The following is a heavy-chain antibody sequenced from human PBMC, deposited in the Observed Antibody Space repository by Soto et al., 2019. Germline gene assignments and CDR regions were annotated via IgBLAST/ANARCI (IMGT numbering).Heavy chain of an antibody. V-gene: IGHV3-43D*04. D-gene: IGHD3-10*01. CDR1: GFTFEDYA. Sequence: GGSLRLSCAAAGFTFEDYAMHWVRQAPGKGLEWVSLISCDGGSTYYADSVKGRFTISRDNSKNSLYLQMNSLRAEDTALYYCAKDRLPYGSGSYYKGPFDYWGQGTLVTVSS. CDR2: ISCDGGST. J-gene: IGHJ4*02. CDR3: AKDRLPYGSGSYYKGPFDY.